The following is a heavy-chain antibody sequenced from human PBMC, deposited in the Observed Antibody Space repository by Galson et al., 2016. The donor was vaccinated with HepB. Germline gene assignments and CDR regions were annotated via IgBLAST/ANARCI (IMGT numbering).Heavy chain of an antibody. CDR3: ARVFVADYGGIWYSDL. V-gene: IGHV3-7*01. J-gene: IGHJ2*01. CDR2: IKEDGSEK. CDR1: GFILTNYW. Sequence: SLRLSCAVSGFILTNYWMTWVRQAPGKGLEWVAIIKEDGSEKYYVGSVEGRFTISRDNPKNSVYLQMTSLRAEDTALYYCARVFVADYGGIWYSDLWGRGTLVTVSS. D-gene: IGHD4-23*01.